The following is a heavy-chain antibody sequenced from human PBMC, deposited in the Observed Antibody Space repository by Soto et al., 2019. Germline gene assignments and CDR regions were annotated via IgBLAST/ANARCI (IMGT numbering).Heavy chain of an antibody. CDR3: ARGGWRPLTRSLYYFDY. J-gene: IGHJ4*02. CDR2: IIPIFGTA. Sequence: SVKVSCKASGGTFSSYAISWVRQAPGQGLEWMGGIIPIFGTANYAQKFQGRVTITADESTSTAYMELSSLRSEDTAVYYCARGGWRPLTRSLYYFDYWGQGTLVTVSS. CDR1: GGTFSSYA. V-gene: IGHV1-69*13. D-gene: IGHD2-15*01.